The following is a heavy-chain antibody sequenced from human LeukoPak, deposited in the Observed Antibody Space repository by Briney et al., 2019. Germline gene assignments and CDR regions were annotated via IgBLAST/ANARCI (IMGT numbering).Heavy chain of an antibody. CDR3: AGGGYSYGSSGY. D-gene: IGHD5-18*01. J-gene: IGHJ4*02. V-gene: IGHV1-69*04. CDR1: GGTLSSYA. Sequence: SVKVSCKASGGTLSSYAISWVRQAPGQGLEWMGRIIPILGIANYAQKFQGRVTITADKSTSTAYMELSSLRSEDTAVYYCAGGGYSYGSSGYWGQGTLVTVSS. CDR2: IIPILGIA.